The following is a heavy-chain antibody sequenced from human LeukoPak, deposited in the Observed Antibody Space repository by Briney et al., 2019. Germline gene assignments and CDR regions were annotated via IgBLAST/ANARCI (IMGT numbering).Heavy chain of an antibody. CDR1: GYTFDNYD. V-gene: IGHV1-8*01. CDR2: MSLNDGNT. J-gene: IGHJ4*02. CDR3: ARGAPVAIFGPGYDEDFEY. Sequence: ASVNVSCKTSGYTFDNYDINWVRQATGQGLEWVGWMSLNDGNTGYAQKFQGRVIMTTNTSMNTAYMELRGLRSEDTAIYYCARGAPVAIFGPGYDEDFEYWGQGTVVAVSS. D-gene: IGHD3-3*01.